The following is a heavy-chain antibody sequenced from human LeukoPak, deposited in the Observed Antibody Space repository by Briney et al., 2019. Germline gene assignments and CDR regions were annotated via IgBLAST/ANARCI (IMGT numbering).Heavy chain of an antibody. CDR1: GFTFSSYW. V-gene: IGHV3-74*01. J-gene: IGHJ4*02. CDR2: INSDGSSI. CDR3: EKEGGGDDPYFDY. Sequence: GGSLRLSCAASGFTFSSYWMHWVRQAPGKGLVWVSRINSDGSSIRYADSVKGRFTISRDNSKNTLYLQMNSLRAEDTAVYYCEKEGGGDDPYFDYWGQGTLVTVSS. D-gene: IGHD2-21*02.